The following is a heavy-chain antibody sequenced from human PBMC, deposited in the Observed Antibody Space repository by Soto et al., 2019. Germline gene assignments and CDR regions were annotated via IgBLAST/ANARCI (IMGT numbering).Heavy chain of an antibody. D-gene: IGHD6-19*01. CDR1: GFTFSSYE. J-gene: IGHJ4*02. V-gene: IGHV3-48*03. Sequence: GGSLRLSCAASGFTFSSYEMNWVRQAPGKGLEWVLYISSSGSTIYYADSVKGRFTISRDNAKNSLYLQMNSLRAEDTAVYYCAKATTNGGWFNPFDSWGQGALVTVSS. CDR2: ISSSGSTI. CDR3: AKATTNGGWFNPFDS.